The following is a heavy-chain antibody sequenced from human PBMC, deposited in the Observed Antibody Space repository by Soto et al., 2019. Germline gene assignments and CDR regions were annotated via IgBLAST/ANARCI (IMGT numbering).Heavy chain of an antibody. V-gene: IGHV6-1*01. CDR3: ARAKEYSSSSGMDV. D-gene: IGHD6-6*01. J-gene: IGHJ6*02. Sequence: PSQTLSLTCAISGDSVSSNNAAWNWIRQSPSRGLEWLGRTYYRSKWYNDYAVSVKSRISFNPDTSKNQFSLQMKSVIPEDTAVNYCARAKEYSSSSGMDVWGQGTTVTVSS. CDR1: GDSVSSNNAA. CDR2: TYYRSKWYN.